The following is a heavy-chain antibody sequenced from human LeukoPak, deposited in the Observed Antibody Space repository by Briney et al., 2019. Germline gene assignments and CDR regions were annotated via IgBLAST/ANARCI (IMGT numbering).Heavy chain of an antibody. CDR1: GFTFSDYY. CDR2: ISSSGSTI. J-gene: IGHJ6*03. Sequence: PGGSLRLSCAASGFTFSDYYMSWIRQAPGKGLEWVSYISSSGSTIDYADSVKGRFTISRDNAKNSLYLQMNSLRAEDTAVYYCARNGLWFGELVYYYYYMDVWGKGTTVTVSS. D-gene: IGHD3-10*01. V-gene: IGHV3-11*04. CDR3: ARNGLWFGELVYYYYYMDV.